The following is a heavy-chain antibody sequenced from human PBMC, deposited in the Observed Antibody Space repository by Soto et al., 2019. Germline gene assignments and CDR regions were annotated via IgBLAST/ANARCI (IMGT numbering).Heavy chain of an antibody. D-gene: IGHD6-19*01. V-gene: IGHV6-1*01. Sequence: PSQTLSLTCVISGDSVSSNSAAWNWIRQSPSRGLEWLGRTYYSSKWYNDYAVSVKSRITINPYTSKNQFSLQLNSVTPEVTSVYYCARDPGESSGYDYWGQGTLVTVSS. CDR2: TYYSSKWYN. CDR3: ARDPGESSGYDY. J-gene: IGHJ4*02. CDR1: GDSVSSNSAA.